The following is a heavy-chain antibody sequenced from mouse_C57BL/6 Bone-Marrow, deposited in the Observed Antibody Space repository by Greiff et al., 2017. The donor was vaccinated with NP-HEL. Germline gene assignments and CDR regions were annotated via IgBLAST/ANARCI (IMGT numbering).Heavy chain of an antibody. J-gene: IGHJ3*01. V-gene: IGHV14-4*01. CDR1: GFNIKDDY. D-gene: IGHD2-3*01. CDR2: IDPENGDT. CDR3: TTGGYSAWFAY. Sequence: VHVKQSGAELVRPGASVKLSCTASGFNIKDDYMHWVKQRPEQGLEWIGWIDPENGDTEYASQFQGKATITADTSSNTAYLQLSSLTSEDTAVYYCTTGGYSAWFAYWGQGTLVTVSA.